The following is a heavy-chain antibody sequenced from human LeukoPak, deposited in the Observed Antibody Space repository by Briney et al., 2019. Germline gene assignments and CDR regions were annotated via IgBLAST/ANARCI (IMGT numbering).Heavy chain of an antibody. D-gene: IGHD2-2*02. Sequence: SVKVSCKASGYTFTGYYMHWVRQAPGQGLEWMGWINPNSGGTNYAQKFQGRVTMTRDTSISTAYMELSRLRSDDTAVYYCARVKYQLLYTASPPVWVDYWGQGTLVTVSS. CDR2: INPNSGGT. J-gene: IGHJ4*02. V-gene: IGHV1-2*02. CDR1: GYTFTGYY. CDR3: ARVKYQLLYTASPPVWVDY.